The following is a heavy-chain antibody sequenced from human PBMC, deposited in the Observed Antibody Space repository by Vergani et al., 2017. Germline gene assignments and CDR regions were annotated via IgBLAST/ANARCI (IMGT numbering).Heavy chain of an antibody. CDR3: AGQLYADCSSTSCYADYYYGMDV. CDR2: IDTSDSYT. V-gene: IGHV5-10-1*04. D-gene: IGHD2-2*01. CDR1: GYSFTSYW. J-gene: IGHJ6*02. Sequence: EVQLVQSGAEVQKPGESLRIPCKGSGYSFTSYWISWVRQMPGKGLEWMGRIDTSDSYTNYSPSFQGQVTIAADKSISTAYRQWSSRKASDTAMYYCAGQLYADCSSTSCYADYYYGMDVWGQGTTVTVSS.